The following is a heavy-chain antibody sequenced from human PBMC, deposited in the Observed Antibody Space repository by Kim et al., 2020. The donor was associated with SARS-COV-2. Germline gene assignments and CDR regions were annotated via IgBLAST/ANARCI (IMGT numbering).Heavy chain of an antibody. V-gene: IGHV4-31*02. Sequence: YTPPIKSRVTRSQNTSTNQFSLKLSSVTAADTALYYCARAVIGYFYGMDVWGLGTTVTVSS. CDR3: ARAVIGYFYGMDV. J-gene: IGHJ6*02.